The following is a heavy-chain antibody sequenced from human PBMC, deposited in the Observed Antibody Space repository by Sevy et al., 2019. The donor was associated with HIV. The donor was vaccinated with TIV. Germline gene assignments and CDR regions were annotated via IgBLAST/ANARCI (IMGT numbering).Heavy chain of an antibody. J-gene: IGHJ5*02. V-gene: IGHV3-30*18. Sequence: GGSLRLSCAASGFTFSSYGMHWVRQAPGKGLEWVAVISYDGSNKYYADSVKGRFTISRDNSKNTLYLQMNSLRAEDTAVYYCAKLDSIAAAPNKWFDPWGQGTLVTVSS. CDR1: GFTFSSYG. CDR3: AKLDSIAAAPNKWFDP. CDR2: ISYDGSNK. D-gene: IGHD6-13*01.